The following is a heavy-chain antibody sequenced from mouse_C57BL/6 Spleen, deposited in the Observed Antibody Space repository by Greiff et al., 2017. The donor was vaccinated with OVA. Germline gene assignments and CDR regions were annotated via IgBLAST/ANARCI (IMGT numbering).Heavy chain of an antibody. V-gene: IGHV1-82*01. D-gene: IGHD1-1*01. J-gene: IGHJ4*01. CDR2: IYPGDGDT. CDR1: GYAFSSSW. Sequence: VQVVESGPELVKPGASVKISCKASGYAFSSSWMNWVKQRPGKGLEWIGRIYPGDGDTNYNGKFKGKATLTADKSSSTAYMQLSSLTSEDSAVYFCARSIGSSYPYAMDYWGQGTSVTVSS. CDR3: ARSIGSSYPYAMDY.